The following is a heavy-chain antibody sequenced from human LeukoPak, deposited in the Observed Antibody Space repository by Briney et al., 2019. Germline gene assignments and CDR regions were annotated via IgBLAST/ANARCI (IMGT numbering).Heavy chain of an antibody. CDR1: GYTFTGYY. CDR3: AGEIGIVATGWFDP. V-gene: IGHV1-2*02. Sequence: ASVKVSCKASGYTFTGYYMHWVRQAPGQGLEWMGWINPNSGGTNYAQKFQGRVTMTRDTSISTAYMELSRLRSDDTAVYYCAGEIGIVATGWFDPWGQGTLVTVSS. J-gene: IGHJ5*02. D-gene: IGHD5-12*01. CDR2: INPNSGGT.